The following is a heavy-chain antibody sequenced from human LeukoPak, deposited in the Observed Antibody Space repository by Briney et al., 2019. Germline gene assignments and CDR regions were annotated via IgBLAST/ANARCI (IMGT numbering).Heavy chain of an antibody. D-gene: IGHD5-12*01. V-gene: IGHV4-39*01. Sequence: SETLSLTCTVSGGSISSSSYYWGWIRQPPGKGLEWIGSIYYSGSTYYNPSLKSRVTISVDTSKNQFSLKPSSVTAADTAVYYCARRDSGYGLFDYWGQGTLVTVSS. J-gene: IGHJ4*02. CDR3: ARRDSGYGLFDY. CDR1: GGSISSSSYY. CDR2: IYYSGST.